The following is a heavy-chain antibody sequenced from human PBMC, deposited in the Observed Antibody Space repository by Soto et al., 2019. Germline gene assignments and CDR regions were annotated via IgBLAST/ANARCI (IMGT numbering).Heavy chain of an antibody. D-gene: IGHD3-22*01. V-gene: IGHV3-7*01. CDR3: ARDRNYYDSSGSYYFDY. CDR1: GFTFSSYW. CDR2: IKQDGSEK. J-gene: IGHJ4*02. Sequence: PGGSLRLSCAASGFTFSSYWMRWVRQAPGKGLEWVANIKQDGSEKYYVDSVKGRFTISRDNAKNSLYLQMNSLRAEDTAVYYCARDRNYYDSSGSYYFDYWGQGTLVTVSS.